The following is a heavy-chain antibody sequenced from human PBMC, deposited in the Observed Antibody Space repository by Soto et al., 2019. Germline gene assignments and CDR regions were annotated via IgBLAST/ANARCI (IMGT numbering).Heavy chain of an antibody. CDR2: IYPGDSDT. CDR3: ARQDGAATYYFDY. CDR1: GYSFTSYW. D-gene: IGHD1-26*01. Sequence: GEFLKISCKGSGYSFTSYWIAWVRQMPGKGLEWMGIIYPGDSDTRYSPSFQGQVTISLDKSLSTAYLQWSSLKASDTAMYYCARQDGAATYYFDYWGRGTLVTVSS. V-gene: IGHV5-51*01. J-gene: IGHJ4*02.